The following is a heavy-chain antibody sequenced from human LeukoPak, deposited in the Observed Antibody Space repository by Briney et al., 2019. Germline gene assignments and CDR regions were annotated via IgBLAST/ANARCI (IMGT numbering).Heavy chain of an antibody. CDR2: ISYDGSNK. V-gene: IGHV3-30*18. D-gene: IGHD2-15*01. J-gene: IGHJ4*02. Sequence: PGGSLRLSCAASGFTFSSYGMHWVRQAPGKGLEWVAVISYDGSNKYYADSVKGRFTISRDNSKNTLYLQMNSLRAEDTAVYYCAKDGRHCSGGSCYAPPGYWGQGTLVTVSS. CDR3: AKDGRHCSGGSCYAPPGY. CDR1: GFTFSSYG.